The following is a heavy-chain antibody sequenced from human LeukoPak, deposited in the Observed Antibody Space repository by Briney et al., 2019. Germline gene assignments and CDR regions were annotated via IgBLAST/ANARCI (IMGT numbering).Heavy chain of an antibody. Sequence: GGSLRLSCAASGFTFSSYAMSWVRQAPGKGLEWVANMNQDGSDKYHVDSVKGRFTISRDNAKNSLYLQMNSLRAEDTAVYYCARGYGRGVVDYWGQGTLVTVSS. CDR2: MNQDGSDK. J-gene: IGHJ4*02. D-gene: IGHD4-17*01. CDR1: GFTFSSYA. CDR3: ARGYGRGVVDY. V-gene: IGHV3-7*01.